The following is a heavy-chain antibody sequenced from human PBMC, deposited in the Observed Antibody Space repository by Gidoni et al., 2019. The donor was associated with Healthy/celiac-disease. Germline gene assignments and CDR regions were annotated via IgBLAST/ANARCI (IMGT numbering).Heavy chain of an antibody. CDR3: ARDILDSSGYPFFYFDY. CDR1: GFTFSSYA. CDR2: ISYDGSNK. Sequence: QVQLVESGGGVVQPGRSLRLSCAASGFTFSSYAMHWVRQAPGKGLEWVAVISYDGSNKYYADSVKGRFTISRDNSKNTLYLQMNSLRAEDTAVYYCARDILDSSGYPFFYFDYWGQGTLVTVSS. J-gene: IGHJ4*02. D-gene: IGHD3-22*01. V-gene: IGHV3-30-3*01.